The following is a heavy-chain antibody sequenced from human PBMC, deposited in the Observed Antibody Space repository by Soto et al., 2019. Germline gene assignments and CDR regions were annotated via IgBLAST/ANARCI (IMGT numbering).Heavy chain of an antibody. CDR3: ARGGSSGLSY. V-gene: IGHV4-34*01. D-gene: IGHD3-16*01. J-gene: IGHJ4*02. CDR2: INHSGST. CDR1: GGSFSGYY. Sequence: QVQLQQWGAGLLKPSETLSLTCAVYGGSFSGYYWSWIRQPPGKGLEWIGEINHSGSTNYNPSLRSRLTTSVDTSQPRFVLKLRSVTAADTAVAYCARGGSSGLSYWGQGTLVTVSS.